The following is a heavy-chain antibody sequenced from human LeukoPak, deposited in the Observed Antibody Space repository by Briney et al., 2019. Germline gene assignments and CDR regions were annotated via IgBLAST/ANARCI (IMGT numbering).Heavy chain of an antibody. V-gene: IGHV1-46*04. Sequence: ASVTVSCKASGYTFTSYYMQWVRQAPGQGLEWMGIINPIGGSTTYTQKLQGRVTMTRDMSTSTVYMELSSLKSEDTAVYYCARAYSSSTGFDYWGQGTLVTVSS. CDR3: ARAYSSSTGFDY. CDR2: INPIGGST. CDR1: GYTFTSYY. J-gene: IGHJ4*02. D-gene: IGHD6-13*01.